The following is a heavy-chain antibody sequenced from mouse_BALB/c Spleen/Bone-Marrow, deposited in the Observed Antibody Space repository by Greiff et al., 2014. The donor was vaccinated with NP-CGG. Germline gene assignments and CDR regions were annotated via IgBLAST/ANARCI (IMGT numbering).Heavy chain of an antibody. CDR2: IDPANGNT. CDR1: GFNIKDTY. Sequence: EVQGVESGAELVKPGASVKLSCTASGFNIKDTYMHWVKQRPEQGLEWIGRIDPANGNTKYDPKFQGKATITADTSSNTAYLQLSSLTSEDTAVHYCAIWYGNYDYWGQGTTLTVSS. D-gene: IGHD2-10*02. J-gene: IGHJ2*01. V-gene: IGHV14-3*02. CDR3: AIWYGNYDY.